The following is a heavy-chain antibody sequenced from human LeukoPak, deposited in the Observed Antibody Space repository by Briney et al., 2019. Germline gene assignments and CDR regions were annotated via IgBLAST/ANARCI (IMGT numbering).Heavy chain of an antibody. CDR2: IYYSGST. CDR3: AREWVGIPDAFDI. V-gene: IGHV4-59*01. D-gene: IGHD3-10*01. CDR1: GGSISSYY. J-gene: IGHJ3*02. Sequence: PSETLSLTCTVSGGSISSYYWSWIRQPPGKGLEWIGYIYYSGSTNYNPSLKSRVTISVDTSKKQFSLKLSSVTAADTAVYYCAREWVGIPDAFDIWGQGTMVTVSS.